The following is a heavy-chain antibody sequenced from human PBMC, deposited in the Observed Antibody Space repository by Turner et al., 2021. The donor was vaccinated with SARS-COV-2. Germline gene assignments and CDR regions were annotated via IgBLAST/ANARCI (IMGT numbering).Heavy chain of an antibody. CDR2: ISCYNGDT. CDR1: GYAFTHHG. V-gene: IGHV1-18*01. Sequence: QGQLVQSGAEVNKPGASVKVSCKASGYAFTHHGISWVRQAPGQGREWMGWISCYNGDTKYAEKFQGRVTMTKDTSTGTAYMEMTSLRSDDTAVYYCARDPSNTSGRYQYFDYWGQGTLVTVSS. J-gene: IGHJ4*02. D-gene: IGHD6-19*01. CDR3: ARDPSNTSGRYQYFDY.